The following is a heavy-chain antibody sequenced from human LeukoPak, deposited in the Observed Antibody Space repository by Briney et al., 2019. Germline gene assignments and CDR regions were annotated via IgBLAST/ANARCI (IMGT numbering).Heavy chain of an antibody. CDR2: IYYSGST. V-gene: IGHV4-30-4*01. D-gene: IGHD2-2*01. Sequence: NPSQTLSLTCTVSGGSISSGDYYWSWIRQPPGKGLEWIGYIYYSGSTYYNPSLKSRVTISVDTSKNQFSLKLSSVTAADTAVYYCARRLEVPGGIGWFDPWGQGTLVTVSS. CDR3: ARRLEVPGGIGWFDP. CDR1: GGSISSGDYY. J-gene: IGHJ5*02.